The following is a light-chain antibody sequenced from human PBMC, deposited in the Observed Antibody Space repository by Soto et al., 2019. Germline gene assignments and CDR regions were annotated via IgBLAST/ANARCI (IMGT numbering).Light chain of an antibody. CDR3: SSYTSSISWV. J-gene: IGLJ3*02. Sequence: QSALTQPASVSGSPGQSITISCTGTSTDVGGYNYVSWYQQHPGKAPKLMIFDVSNRPSGVSNRFSGSKSGNTASLTISGLRAEDEADYYCSSYTSSISWVFGGGTQLTVL. V-gene: IGLV2-14*03. CDR2: DVS. CDR1: STDVGGYNY.